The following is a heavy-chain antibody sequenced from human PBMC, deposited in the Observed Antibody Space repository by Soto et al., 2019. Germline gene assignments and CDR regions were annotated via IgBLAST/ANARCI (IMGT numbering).Heavy chain of an antibody. J-gene: IGHJ4*02. D-gene: IGHD6-19*01. CDR2: IWYNASNK. CDR3: ARDCAGYSSGLYQRGGFDY. Sequence: QVQLVESGGGVVQPGRSLRLSCAASGFTFSSYGMHWVRQAPGKGLEWVAVIWYNASNKYYADSGKGRFTNSRDNSKNALYLQMNRLRAEYTAVYYCARDCAGYSSGLYQRGGFDYWGQGALVTVSS. V-gene: IGHV3-33*01. CDR1: GFTFSSYG.